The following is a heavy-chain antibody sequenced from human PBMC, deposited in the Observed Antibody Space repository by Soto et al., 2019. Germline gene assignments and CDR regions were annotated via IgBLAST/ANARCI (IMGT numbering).Heavy chain of an antibody. CDR1: GFTFNIYS. D-gene: IGHD6-19*01. J-gene: IGHJ4*02. CDR3: ARSVAGHFDY. CDR2: ITSDTATI. Sequence: HPGGSLRLSCAASGFTFNIYSMNWVRQAPGKGLEWVSYITSDTATIHYADSVRGRFTISRDNAENSLFLQMNSLRDEDTAAYFCARSVAGHFDYWGQGALVTVSS. V-gene: IGHV3-48*02.